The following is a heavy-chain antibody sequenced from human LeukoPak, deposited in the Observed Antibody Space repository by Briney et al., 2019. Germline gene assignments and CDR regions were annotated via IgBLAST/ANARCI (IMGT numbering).Heavy chain of an antibody. CDR2: ISWNSGTI. CDR3: ARSRSGNFFGD. V-gene: IGHV3-9*01. D-gene: IGHD3-3*01. Sequence: GGSLRLSCAASGFTFDDYAMHWVRQAPGKGLEWVSGISWNSGTIYYADSVKGRFTISRDNAKNSLYLQMNSLRAEDTAVYYCARSRSGNFFGDWGQGTLVTVSS. CDR1: GFTFDDYA. J-gene: IGHJ4*02.